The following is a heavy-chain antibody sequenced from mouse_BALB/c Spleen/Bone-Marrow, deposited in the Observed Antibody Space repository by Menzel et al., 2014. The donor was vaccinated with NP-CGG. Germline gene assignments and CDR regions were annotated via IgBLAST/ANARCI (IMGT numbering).Heavy chain of an antibody. Sequence: EVKLVESGGGLVQPGGSRKLSCAASGFNFNSIGMHWVRQAPEKGLEWVAYISSGSSTINYADTVKGRFTISRDNPKNTLFLQMTSLRSEDTAMYYCARGGNFAWFAYWGQGTLVTVSA. V-gene: IGHV5-17*02. J-gene: IGHJ3*01. CDR1: GFNFNSIG. CDR3: ARGGNFAWFAY. D-gene: IGHD2-1*01. CDR2: ISSGSSTI.